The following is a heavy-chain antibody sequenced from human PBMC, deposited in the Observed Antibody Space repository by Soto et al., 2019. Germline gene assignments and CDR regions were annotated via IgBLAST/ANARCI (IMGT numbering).Heavy chain of an antibody. CDR1: GYTFTSYD. CDR3: GRGEGAKRNYFTLQ. Sequence: ASVKVSCKASGYTFTSYDINWVRQAPGQGLEWMGIINPSGGSTSYAQKFQGRVNMTRDTSTSTVYMELSSLRSEDTAVYYCGRGEGAKRNYFTLQWGQGTLVTVSS. J-gene: IGHJ4*02. V-gene: IGHV1-46*01. CDR2: INPSGGST. D-gene: IGHD3-16*01.